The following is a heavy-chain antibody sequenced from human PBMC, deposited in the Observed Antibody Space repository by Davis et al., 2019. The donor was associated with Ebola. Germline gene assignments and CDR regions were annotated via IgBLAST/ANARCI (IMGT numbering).Heavy chain of an antibody. CDR1: GYTFTGYY. CDR2: IIPILGIA. V-gene: IGHV1-69*04. Sequence: SVKVSCKASGYTFTGYYIQWVRRAPGQGLEWMGRIIPILGIANYAQKFQGRVTITADKSTSTAYMELSSLRSEDTAVYYCARDFNYYDSSGYYRYWGQGTLVTVSS. CDR3: ARDFNYYDSSGYYRY. D-gene: IGHD3-22*01. J-gene: IGHJ4*02.